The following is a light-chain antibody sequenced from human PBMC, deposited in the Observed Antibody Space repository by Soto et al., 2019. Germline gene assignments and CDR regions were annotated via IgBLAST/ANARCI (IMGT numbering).Light chain of an antibody. J-gene: IGKJ1*01. CDR3: QHYYNYTWT. V-gene: IGKV1-5*01. CDR2: DAS. Sequence: DIQMTQSPSSLSASVGDRVSITCRASQSISTWLAWYQQQPGGAPRLLIYDASSLQSGVPSRFSGNGSGTEFTLTISSLQPDDFSSYYCQHYYNYTWTCGQETKVNI. CDR1: QSISTW.